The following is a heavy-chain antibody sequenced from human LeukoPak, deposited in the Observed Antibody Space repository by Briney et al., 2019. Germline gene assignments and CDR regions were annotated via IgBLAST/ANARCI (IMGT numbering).Heavy chain of an antibody. J-gene: IGHJ5*02. CDR3: ARAGYSYGYPWSDP. CDR1: GGSISSSSYY. D-gene: IGHD5-18*01. V-gene: IGHV4-39*07. Sequence: SETLSLTCTVSGGSISSSSYYWGWIRQPPGKGLEWIGSIYYSGSTYYNPSLKSRVTISVDTSKNQFSLKLSSVTAADTAVYYCARAGYSYGYPWSDPWGQGTLVTVSS. CDR2: IYYSGST.